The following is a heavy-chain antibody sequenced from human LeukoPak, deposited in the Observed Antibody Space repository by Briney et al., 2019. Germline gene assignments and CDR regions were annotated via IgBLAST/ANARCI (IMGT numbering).Heavy chain of an antibody. CDR3: ARQRAANNWFDP. CDR1: GGSISSSSYY. J-gene: IGHJ5*02. V-gene: IGHV4-39*01. D-gene: IGHD2-15*01. Sequence: SETLSLTCTVSGGSISSSSYYWGWIRQPPGKGLEWIGSIYYSGSTYYNPSLKGRVTISVDTSKNQFSLKLSSVTAADTAVYYCARQRAANNWFDPWGQGTLVTVSS. CDR2: IYYSGST.